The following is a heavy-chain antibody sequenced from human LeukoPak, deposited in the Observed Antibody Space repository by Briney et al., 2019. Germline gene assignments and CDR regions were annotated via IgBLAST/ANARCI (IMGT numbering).Heavy chain of an antibody. CDR3: ASHLWFGELLSGY. V-gene: IGHV4-61*02. Sequence: SETLSLTCTVSGGSISSGSYYWSWIRQPAGKGLEWIGRIYTSGSTNYNPSLKSRVTISVDTSKNQFSLKLSSVTAADTAVYYCASHLWFGELLSGYWGQGTLVTVSS. CDR1: GGSISSGSYY. D-gene: IGHD3-10*01. J-gene: IGHJ4*02. CDR2: IYTSGST.